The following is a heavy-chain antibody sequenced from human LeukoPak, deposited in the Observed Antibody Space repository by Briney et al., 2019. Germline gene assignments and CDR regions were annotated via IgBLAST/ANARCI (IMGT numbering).Heavy chain of an antibody. J-gene: IGHJ5*02. CDR2: ISSSSSYI. CDR1: GFTFNTYN. V-gene: IGHV3-21*01. CDR3: ARCSLDFDWKINWFDP. Sequence: PGGSLRLSCAGSGFTFNTYNMNWVRQAPGKGLEWVSSISSSSSYIYYADSVKGRFTISRDNAKNSLYLQMNSLRAEDTAVYYCARCSLDFDWKINWFDPWGQGTLVTVSS. D-gene: IGHD3-9*01.